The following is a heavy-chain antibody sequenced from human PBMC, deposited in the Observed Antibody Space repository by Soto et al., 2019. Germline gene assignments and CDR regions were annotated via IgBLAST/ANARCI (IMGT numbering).Heavy chain of an antibody. J-gene: IGHJ2*01. CDR1: GFTFSSYG. CDR2: IWYDGSNK. V-gene: IGHV3-33*01. Sequence: QEQLVESGGGVVQPGRSLRLSCAASGFTFSSYGMHWVRQAPGKGMEWVAVIWYDGSNKYYVESVKGRFTISRDNSKNTLYLQMNSLRAEDTAVYYCARSPSVWDDWYFDLWGRGTLVTVSS. CDR3: ARSPSVWDDWYFDL. D-gene: IGHD6-19*01.